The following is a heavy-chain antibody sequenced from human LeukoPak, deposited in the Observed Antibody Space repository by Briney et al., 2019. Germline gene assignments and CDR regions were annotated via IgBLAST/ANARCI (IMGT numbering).Heavy chain of an antibody. D-gene: IGHD5-18*01. CDR3: ARQLWGDY. Sequence: SETLSLTCTVSGGSISSYYWSWIRQPPGKGLEWIGYIYTSGSTNYDPSLKSRVTISVDTSKNQFSLKLSSVTAADTAVYYCARQLWGDYWGQGTLVTVSS. V-gene: IGHV4-4*09. J-gene: IGHJ4*02. CDR2: IYTSGST. CDR1: GGSISSYY.